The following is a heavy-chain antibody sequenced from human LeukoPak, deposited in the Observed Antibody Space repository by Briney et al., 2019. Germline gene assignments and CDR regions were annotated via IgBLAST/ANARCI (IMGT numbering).Heavy chain of an antibody. V-gene: IGHV4-38-2*02. Sequence: SETLSLACTVSGFSISNDYYWTWLRQPPGRGLEWIGGIYHSGTTYYNPSLRGRVSISLDTSKTQFSLKLSSVAAADTAVYYCARGKAYSGSYYGIYDYWGQGTLVTVSS. CDR2: IYHSGTT. CDR1: GFSISNDYY. J-gene: IGHJ4*02. D-gene: IGHD1-26*01. CDR3: ARGKAYSGSYYGIYDY.